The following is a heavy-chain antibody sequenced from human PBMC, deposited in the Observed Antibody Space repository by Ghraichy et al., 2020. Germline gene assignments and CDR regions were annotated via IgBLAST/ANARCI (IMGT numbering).Heavy chain of an antibody. CDR2: IYYSGST. CDR1: GGSISSGDYY. V-gene: IGHV4-30-4*01. Sequence: SETLSLTCTVSGGSISSGDYYWSWIRQPPGKGLEWIGYIYYSGSTYYNPSLKSRLTISIFLSKNQFSLNLTSVTAADTAIYYCARFNGGPLAPPGFYYALDVWGQGTTVTVSS. D-gene: IGHD6-13*01. CDR3: ARFNGGPLAPPGFYYALDV. J-gene: IGHJ6*02.